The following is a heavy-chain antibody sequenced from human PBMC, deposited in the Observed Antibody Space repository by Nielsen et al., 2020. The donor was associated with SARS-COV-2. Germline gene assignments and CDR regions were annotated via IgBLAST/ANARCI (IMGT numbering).Heavy chain of an antibody. CDR1: FSLSSYS. D-gene: IGHD3-22*01. CDR3: ARDWADVYYYDSSGQADF. CDR2: IGKSGFDT. J-gene: IGHJ4*02. V-gene: IGHV3-48*01. Sequence: GGSLRLSCAGFSLSSYSMNWVRQAPGRGLEWVSYIGKSGFDTYYADSVKGRFTISRDNSKNSLYLQMNNLRAEDTAVYYCARDWADVYYYDSSGQADFWDQGTLVTVPS.